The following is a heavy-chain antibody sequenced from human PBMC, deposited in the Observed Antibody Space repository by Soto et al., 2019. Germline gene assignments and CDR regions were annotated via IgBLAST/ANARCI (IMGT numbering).Heavy chain of an antibody. V-gene: IGHV4-39*01. D-gene: IGHD2-21*02. Sequence: QLQLQGSGPGLVKPSETLSLTCTVSGGSISSSNYYWGWIRQPPGKGLEWIGSLYYSGRTYYNPSLKSRVTISVDTSKNQFSLKLSSVTAADTAVYYCARHLGGCGGDCFPSWFDPWGQGTLVTVSS. CDR1: GGSISSSNYY. CDR3: ARHLGGCGGDCFPSWFDP. J-gene: IGHJ5*02. CDR2: LYYSGRT.